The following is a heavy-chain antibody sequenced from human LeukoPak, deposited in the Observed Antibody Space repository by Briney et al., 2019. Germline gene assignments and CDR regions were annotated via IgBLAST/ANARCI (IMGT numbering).Heavy chain of an antibody. V-gene: IGHV1-2*06. CDR1: GYTFTAYY. CDR2: INPNSGGT. J-gene: IGHJ4*02. CDR3: AKTIAAADTGVDY. D-gene: IGHD6-13*01. Sequence: ASVKVSCKTSGYTFTAYYMHWVRQAPGQGLEWLGRINPNSGGTNYAQKFQGRVTMTRDTSTSTAYMELSSLRSDDTAVYYCAKTIAAADTGVDYWGQGTLVTVSS.